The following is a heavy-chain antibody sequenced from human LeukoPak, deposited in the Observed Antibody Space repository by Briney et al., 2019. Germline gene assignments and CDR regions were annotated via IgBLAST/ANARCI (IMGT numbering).Heavy chain of an antibody. Sequence: GGSLRLSCTASGFTFGDYAMSWVRQAPGKGLEWVGFIRSKAYGGTTEYAASVKGRFTISRDDSKSIAYLQMSSLKTEDTAVYYCTRAITMVRGVRWFDPWGQGTLVTVSS. V-gene: IGHV3-49*04. CDR3: TRAITMVRGVRWFDP. J-gene: IGHJ5*02. CDR2: IRSKAYGGTT. CDR1: GFTFGDYA. D-gene: IGHD3-10*01.